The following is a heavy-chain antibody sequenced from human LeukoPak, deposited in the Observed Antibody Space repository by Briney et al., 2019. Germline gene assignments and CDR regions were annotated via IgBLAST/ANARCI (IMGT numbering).Heavy chain of an antibody. J-gene: IGHJ4*02. Sequence: PSETLSLTCTVSGGSISSSSYYWSWIRQPPGKGLEWIGYIYYSGSTNYNPSLKSRVTISVDTSKNQFSLKLSSVTAADTAVYYCARSTISSSSYTFDYWGQGTLVTVSS. CDR1: GGSISSSSYY. D-gene: IGHD6-6*01. CDR2: IYYSGST. V-gene: IGHV4-61*01. CDR3: ARSTISSSSYTFDY.